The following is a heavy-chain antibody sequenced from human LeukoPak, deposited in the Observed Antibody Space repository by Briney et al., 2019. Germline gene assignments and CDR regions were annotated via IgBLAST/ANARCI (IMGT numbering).Heavy chain of an antibody. J-gene: IGHJ4*02. V-gene: IGHV5-51*01. CDR2: IYPGDSDT. CDR1: GYSFTSYW. CDR3: ARPAGSSGWAPLIFEY. Sequence: PGESLKISCKGSGYSFTSYWIGWLRQMPGKGLEWMGIIYPGDSDTRYSPSFQGQVTISADKSISTAYLQWSSLKASDTAMYYCARPAGSSGWAPLIFEYWGQGTLVTVSS. D-gene: IGHD6-19*01.